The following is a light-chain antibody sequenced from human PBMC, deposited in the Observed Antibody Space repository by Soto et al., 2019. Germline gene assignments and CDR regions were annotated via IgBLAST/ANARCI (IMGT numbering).Light chain of an antibody. CDR3: QQYSIAPYT. CDR1: QTILYGSANSNH. V-gene: IGKV4-1*01. CDR2: WAS. Sequence: DIVMTQSPDSLAVSLGERATINCKSSQTILYGSANSNHLNWYQQKPGQPPKLLIYWASTRESGVPDRFSGSGSGRDFTLTISSLQAEDVAVYYCQQYSIAPYTFGQGTKLEIK. J-gene: IGKJ2*01.